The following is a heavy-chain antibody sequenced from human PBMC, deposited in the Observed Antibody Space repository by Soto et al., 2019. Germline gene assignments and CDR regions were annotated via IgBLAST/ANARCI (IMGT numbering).Heavy chain of an antibody. V-gene: IGHV3-30*18. CDR1: GFTFSSYG. Sequence: LRLSCAASGFTFSSYGMHWVRQAPGKGLEWVAVISYDGSNKYYADSVKGRFTISRDNSKNTLYLQMNSLRAEDTAVYYCAKDLGIAARPDLTYYYYGMDVWGQGTTVTVSS. CDR2: ISYDGSNK. D-gene: IGHD6-6*01. CDR3: AKDLGIAARPDLTYYYYGMDV. J-gene: IGHJ6*02.